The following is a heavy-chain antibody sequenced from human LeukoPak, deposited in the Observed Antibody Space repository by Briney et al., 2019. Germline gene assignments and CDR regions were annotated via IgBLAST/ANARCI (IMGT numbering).Heavy chain of an antibody. V-gene: IGHV3-11*01. J-gene: IGHJ5*02. D-gene: IGHD3-22*01. CDR1: GFAFSDYY. Sequence: GGSLRLSCAASGFAFSDYYMSWIRQAPGKGLEWVSYISSSGSTIYYADSVKGRFTISRDNAKNSLYLQMNSLRAEDTAVYYCARLRYYYDSSGYRHNWFDPWGQGTLVTVSS. CDR2: ISSSGSTI. CDR3: ARLRYYYDSSGYRHNWFDP.